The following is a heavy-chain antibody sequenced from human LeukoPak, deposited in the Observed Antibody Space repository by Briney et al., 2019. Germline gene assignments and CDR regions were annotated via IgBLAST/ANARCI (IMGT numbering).Heavy chain of an antibody. D-gene: IGHD6-19*01. J-gene: IGHJ5*02. V-gene: IGHV1-8*01. Sequence: GASVKVSCKASGYTFTSYDINWVRQATGQGLEWMGWMNPNSGNTGYAQKFQGRVTMTRNTSISTAYMELSSLRSEDTAVYYCARVHLGQWLAYYNWFDPWGQGTLVTVSS. CDR2: MNPNSGNT. CDR1: GYTFTSYD. CDR3: ARVHLGQWLAYYNWFDP.